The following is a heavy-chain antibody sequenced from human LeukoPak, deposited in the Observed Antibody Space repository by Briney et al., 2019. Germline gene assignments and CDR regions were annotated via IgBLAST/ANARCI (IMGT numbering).Heavy chain of an antibody. CDR2: ISGCGGST. J-gene: IGHJ5*02. CDR3: AKGGYCSSTSCYVGWFDP. Sequence: GGSLRLSCAASGFTFISYVMNWVGQARGKGREWGSVISGCGGSTYYADSVKSRFPISRDNSKNSLFLQMNRLTAEDTAVYYCAKGGYCSSTSCYVGWFDPWGQGPLVTVSS. V-gene: IGHV3-23*01. CDR1: GFTFISYV. D-gene: IGHD2-2*01.